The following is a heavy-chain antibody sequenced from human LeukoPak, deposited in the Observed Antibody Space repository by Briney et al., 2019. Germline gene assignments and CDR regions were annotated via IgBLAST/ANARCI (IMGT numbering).Heavy chain of an antibody. D-gene: IGHD6-13*01. CDR2: INPNSGGT. CDR3: ARRTGYSSSWYPD. J-gene: IGHJ4*02. V-gene: IGHV1-2*02. CDR1: GYSFTGYY. Sequence: ASVKVSCKASGYSFTGYYIHWVRQAPGQGLEWMGWINPNSGGTNYAQRFQGRVTMTRDTSIRTADMELSRLRSDDTAVYYCARRTGYSSSWYPDWGQGTLVTVSS.